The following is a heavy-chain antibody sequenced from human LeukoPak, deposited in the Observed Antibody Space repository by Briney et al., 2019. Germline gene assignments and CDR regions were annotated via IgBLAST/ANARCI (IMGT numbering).Heavy chain of an antibody. CDR2: IYYSGST. J-gene: IGHJ4*02. Sequence: SETLSLTCTVSGVSISSGDYDWGWIRQPPGKGLEWIGYIYYSGSTYYNPSLKSRFTISVDTSKNQFSLKLSSVTAADTAVYYCARDRMDRVDYWGQGTLVTVSS. D-gene: IGHD3/OR15-3a*01. CDR3: ARDRMDRVDY. CDR1: GVSISSGDYD. V-gene: IGHV4-30-4*01.